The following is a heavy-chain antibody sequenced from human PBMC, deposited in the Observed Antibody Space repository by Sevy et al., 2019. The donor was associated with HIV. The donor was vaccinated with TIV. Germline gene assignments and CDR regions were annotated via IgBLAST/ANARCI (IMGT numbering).Heavy chain of an antibody. Sequence: SETLSLTCVVSGDSISKSNWWSWVRQPPGKGLEWIGEIFHIGSTNYNPSLQSRVTISLDKSKNHFSLHLNSMTAADTAVYYCAGGDYWSKTICCRNWGQGTLVTVSS. V-gene: IGHV4-4*02. D-gene: IGHD2-2*01. CDR2: IFHIGST. CDR1: GDSISKSNW. CDR3: AGGDYWSKTICCRN. J-gene: IGHJ4*02.